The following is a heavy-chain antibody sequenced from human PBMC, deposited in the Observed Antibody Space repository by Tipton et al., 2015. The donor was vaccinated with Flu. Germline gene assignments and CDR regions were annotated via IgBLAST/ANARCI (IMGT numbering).Heavy chain of an antibody. CDR1: GGSISSYY. J-gene: IGHJ5*02. CDR2: IYYSGST. Sequence: TLSLTCTVSGGSISSYYWSWIRQPPGKGLEWIGYIYYSGSTNYNPSLKSRVTISVDTSKNQFSLKLSSVTAADTAVYYYAREGSGWYRNWFDPWGQGTLVTVSS. V-gene: IGHV4-59*01. CDR3: AREGSGWYRNWFDP. D-gene: IGHD6-19*01.